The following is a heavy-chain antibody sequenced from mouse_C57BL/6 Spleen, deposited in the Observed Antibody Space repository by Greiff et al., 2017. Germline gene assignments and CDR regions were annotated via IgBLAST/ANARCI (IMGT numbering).Heavy chain of an antibody. CDR1: GYTFTDHT. V-gene: IGHV1-78*01. D-gene: IGHD1-1*01. J-gene: IGHJ4*01. CDR2: IYPRDGST. CDR3: ARRGDYGSSYYAMDY. Sequence: QVQLQQSDAELVKPGASVKISCKVSGYTFTDHTIHWMKQRPEQGLEWIGYIYPRDGSTKYNEKFKGKATLTADKSSSTAYMQLNSLTSEDSAVYFCARRGDYGSSYYAMDYWGQGTSVTVSS.